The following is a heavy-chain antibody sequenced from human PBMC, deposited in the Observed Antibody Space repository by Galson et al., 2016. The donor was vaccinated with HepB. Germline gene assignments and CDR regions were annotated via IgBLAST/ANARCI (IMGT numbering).Heavy chain of an antibody. CDR1: GGIFNSYA. D-gene: IGHD3-16*01. Sequence: SVKVSCKASGGIFNSYAISWVRQAPEQGLEWMGHTIPFLGTTKFAQKFQGRVTITADESTTTVYMDLSSLRSDDTAVYYCASDEWGGYGLDVWGQGTTVTVSS. J-gene: IGHJ6*02. V-gene: IGHV1-69*11. CDR2: TIPFLGTT. CDR3: ASDEWGGYGLDV.